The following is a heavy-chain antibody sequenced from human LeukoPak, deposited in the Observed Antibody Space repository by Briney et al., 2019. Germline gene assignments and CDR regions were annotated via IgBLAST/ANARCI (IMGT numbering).Heavy chain of an antibody. CDR3: ARGEGGIVVVPAAIGRIYYFDY. J-gene: IGHJ4*02. V-gene: IGHV4-34*01. CDR2: INHSGST. CDR1: GGSFSGYY. Sequence: SETLSLTCAVYGGSFSGYYWSWIRQPPGKGLEWIGEINHSGSTNYNPSLKSRVTISVDTSKNQFSLKLSSVTAADTAVYYCARGEGGIVVVPAAIGRIYYFDYWGQGTLVTVPS. D-gene: IGHD2-2*01.